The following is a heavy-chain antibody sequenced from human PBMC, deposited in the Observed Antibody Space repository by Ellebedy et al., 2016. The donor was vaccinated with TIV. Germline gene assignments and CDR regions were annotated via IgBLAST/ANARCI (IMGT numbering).Heavy chain of an antibody. Sequence: ASVKVSCKASGYTFTSYYMHWVRQAPGQGLEWMGIINPSGGSTGYAQKFQGRVTMTRDTSTSTVYMELSSLRSEDTAVYYCARHDSSGYDAFDTWGQGTMVTVSS. D-gene: IGHD3-22*01. CDR2: INPSGGST. V-gene: IGHV1-46*03. CDR1: GYTFTSYY. J-gene: IGHJ3*02. CDR3: ARHDSSGYDAFDT.